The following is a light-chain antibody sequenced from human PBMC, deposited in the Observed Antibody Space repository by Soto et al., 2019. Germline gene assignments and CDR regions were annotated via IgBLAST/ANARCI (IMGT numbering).Light chain of an antibody. J-gene: IGKJ1*01. CDR3: QQYNNWPPA. CDR2: GAS. Sequence: EIVMTQSPATLSVSPGERATLSCRTSQSVSGNLAWYQQKPGQAPRLLIYGASTRATGIPARFSGGGSGTAFTLTISSLQSEDFAVYYWQQYNNWPPAFGQGTKVEIK. CDR1: QSVSGN. V-gene: IGKV3-15*01.